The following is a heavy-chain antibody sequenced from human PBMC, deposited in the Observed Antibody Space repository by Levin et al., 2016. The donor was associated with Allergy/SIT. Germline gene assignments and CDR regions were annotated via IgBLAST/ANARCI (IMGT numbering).Heavy chain of an antibody. V-gene: IGHV1-69*04. D-gene: IGHD4-17*01. Sequence: SVKVSCKASGGTFSSYAISWVRQAPGQGLEWMGRIIPILGIANYAQKFQGRVTITADKSTSTAYMELSSLRSEDTAVYYCARDSGDYGDRSDYWGQGTLVTVSS. CDR1: GGTFSSYA. CDR3: ARDSGDYGDRSDY. J-gene: IGHJ4*02. CDR2: IIPILGIA.